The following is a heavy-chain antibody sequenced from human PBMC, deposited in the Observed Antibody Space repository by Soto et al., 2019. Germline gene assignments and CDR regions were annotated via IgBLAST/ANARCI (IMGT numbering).Heavy chain of an antibody. D-gene: IGHD3-22*01. CDR1: GFTFSSYS. J-gene: IGHJ4*02. V-gene: IGHV3-48*01. CDR3: ARVYYESSGNSGVFAT. CDR2: ISSSSSTI. Sequence: PGGSLRLSCAASGFTFSSYSMNWVRQAPGKGLEWVSYISSSSSTIYYADSVKGRFTISRDNAKNSLYLQMNSLRAEDTAVYYCARVYYESSGNSGVFATGARETLVTFS.